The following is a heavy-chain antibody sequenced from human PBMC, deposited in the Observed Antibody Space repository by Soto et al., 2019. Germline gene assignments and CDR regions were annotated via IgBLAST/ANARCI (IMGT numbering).Heavy chain of an antibody. J-gene: IGHJ3*02. CDR1: GGSISSGGYY. Sequence: SETLSLTCTVSGGSISSGGYYWSWIRQHPGKGLEWIGYIYYSGSTYYNPSLKSRVTISVDTSKNQFSLKLSSVTAADTAVYYCARIIPRDAFDIWGQGTMVTVS. CDR3: ARIIPRDAFDI. CDR2: IYYSGST. V-gene: IGHV4-31*03.